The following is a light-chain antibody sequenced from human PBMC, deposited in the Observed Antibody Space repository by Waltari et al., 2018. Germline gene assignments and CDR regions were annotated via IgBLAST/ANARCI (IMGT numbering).Light chain of an antibody. CDR2: SAS. Sequence: EIVLTKSPGTLSLSPGERATLSCRASQSVSRALSWYQQKPGQAPSLLIYSASTRATGVPARFLGSGSSTDFSLTISSLDPEDFAVYYCYHYVNLPLTFGQGTKVE. CDR3: YHYVNLPLT. V-gene: IGKV3-20*01. J-gene: IGKJ1*01. CDR1: QSVSRA.